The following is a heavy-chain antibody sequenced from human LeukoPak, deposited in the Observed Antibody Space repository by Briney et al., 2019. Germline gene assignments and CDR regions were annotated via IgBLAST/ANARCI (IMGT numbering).Heavy chain of an antibody. CDR3: ATLGMRGAPYYFDH. Sequence: PGGSLRLSCAASGFTFSSYSMNWVRQAPGKGLEWVSSISSSSRYIYYADSVKGRFTISRDNANNSLYLQLNSLRAEDTAVYYCATLGMRGAPYYFDHWGQGTLVTVSS. CDR2: ISSSSRYI. J-gene: IGHJ4*02. D-gene: IGHD3-10*01. V-gene: IGHV3-21*01. CDR1: GFTFSSYS.